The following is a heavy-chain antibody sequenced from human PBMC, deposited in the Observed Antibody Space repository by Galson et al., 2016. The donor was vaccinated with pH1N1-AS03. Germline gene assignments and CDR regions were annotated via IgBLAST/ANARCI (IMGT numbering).Heavy chain of an antibody. D-gene: IGHD4-17*01. CDR2: TYYRSRWYN. J-gene: IGHJ4*02. CDR3: VRDFYGDVFGY. Sequence: CAISGDSVSSDSAAWNWIRQSPSRGLEWLGRTYYRSRWYNDYAPSLSIRVSFTADTSKNQFSLHLTSVTPEDSATYFCVRDFYGDVFGYWGQGTLVTVSS. V-gene: IGHV6-1*01. CDR1: GDSVSSDSAA.